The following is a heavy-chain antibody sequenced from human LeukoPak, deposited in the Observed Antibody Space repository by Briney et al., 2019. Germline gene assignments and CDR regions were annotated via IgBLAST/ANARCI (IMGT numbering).Heavy chain of an antibody. CDR2: IRYDGSNK. J-gene: IGHJ4*02. D-gene: IGHD5-24*01. CDR3: ARERWLQLRGFDY. V-gene: IGHV3-30*02. CDR1: GFTFSSYG. Sequence: GGSLRLSCAASGFTFSSYGMHWVRQAPGKGLEWVAFIRYDGSNKYYADSVKGRFTISRDNSKNTLYLQMNSLRAEDTAVYYCARERWLQLRGFDYWGQGTLVTVSS.